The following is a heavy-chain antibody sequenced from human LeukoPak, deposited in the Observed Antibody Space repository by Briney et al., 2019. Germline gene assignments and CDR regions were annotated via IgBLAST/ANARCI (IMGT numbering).Heavy chain of an antibody. J-gene: IGHJ4*02. V-gene: IGHV4-4*07. D-gene: IGHD1-26*01. CDR2: IYSSGSS. CDR3: ARINSGSFDY. CDR1: GGSISSYY. Sequence: PSETLSLTCTVSGGSISSYYWSWIRQPAGKGLEWIGRIYSSGSSNYNPSLKGRVTMSVDTSKNQFSLRPTSVTAADTAVYYCARINSGSFDYWGQGTLVTVSS.